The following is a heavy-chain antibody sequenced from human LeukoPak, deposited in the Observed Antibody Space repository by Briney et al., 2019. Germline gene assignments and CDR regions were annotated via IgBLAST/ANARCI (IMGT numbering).Heavy chain of an antibody. CDR2: INPNSGGT. J-gene: IGHJ4*02. D-gene: IGHD4-17*01. Sequence: ASVKVSCKASGYTFTGYYMHWVRQAPGQGLEWMGRINPNSGGTNYAQKFQGRVTMTRDTSISTAYMELSRLRSDDTAVYYCARAYMTTVTTFDCWGQGTLVTVSS. V-gene: IGHV1-2*06. CDR3: ARAYMTTVTTFDC. CDR1: GYTFTGYY.